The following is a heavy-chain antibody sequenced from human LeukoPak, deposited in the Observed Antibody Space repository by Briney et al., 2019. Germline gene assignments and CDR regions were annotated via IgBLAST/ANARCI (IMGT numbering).Heavy chain of an antibody. CDR1: GYSISSGYL. Sequence: SETLSLTCTVSGYSISSGYLWGWIRQPPGKGLEWIGSTYHGGTTYSNPSLKSRVIISEDTSKNQFSLKLSSVTAADTAVYYCARGLRYYDILTGYYPTCAFDYWGQGTLVTVPS. D-gene: IGHD3-9*01. V-gene: IGHV4-38-2*02. J-gene: IGHJ4*02. CDR2: TYHGGTT. CDR3: ARGLRYYDILTGYYPTCAFDY.